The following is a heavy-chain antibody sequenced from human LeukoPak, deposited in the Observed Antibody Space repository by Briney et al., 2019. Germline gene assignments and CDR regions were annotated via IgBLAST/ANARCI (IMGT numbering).Heavy chain of an antibody. Sequence: LPGGSLRLSCAASGFTFSSYEMNWVRQAPGKGLEWVSYISSSGSTIYYADSVKGRFTISRDNAKNSLYPQMNSLRAEDTAVYYCARERHMDTAMAYYFDYWGQGTLVTVSS. D-gene: IGHD5-18*01. CDR1: GFTFSSYE. CDR2: ISSSGSTI. CDR3: ARERHMDTAMAYYFDY. V-gene: IGHV3-48*03. J-gene: IGHJ4*02.